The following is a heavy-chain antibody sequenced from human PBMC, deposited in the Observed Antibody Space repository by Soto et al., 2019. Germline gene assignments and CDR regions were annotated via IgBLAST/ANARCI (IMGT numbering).Heavy chain of an antibody. CDR2: IIPIFGTA. CDR1: GGTFSSYA. D-gene: IGHD2-15*01. Sequence: QVQLVQSGAEVKKPGSSVKVSCKASGGTFSSYAISWVRQAPGQGLEWMGGIIPIFGTANYAQKFQGRVTNTADESTTTVYMELSSLRSEDTAVYSCARAGGVVVAANWFDPWGQGTLVTVSS. J-gene: IGHJ5*02. CDR3: ARAGGVVVAANWFDP. V-gene: IGHV1-69*01.